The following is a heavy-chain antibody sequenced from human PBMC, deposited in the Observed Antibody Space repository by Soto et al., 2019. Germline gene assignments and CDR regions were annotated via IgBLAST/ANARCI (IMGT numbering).Heavy chain of an antibody. CDR3: ARGSVDTGDSRGCYEN. CDR1: GGSFSGHY. J-gene: IGHJ4*01. CDR2: INHSGGT. Sequence: SETLSLPCAVYGGSFSGHYWRWIRQPPGKGLEWIGEINHSGGTSYNPSLKSRATISVDPSTSQFSLKLASVTDADRAVYACARGSVDTGDSRGCYENWGQGTPVTVSS. D-gene: IGHD3-22*01. V-gene: IGHV4-34*01.